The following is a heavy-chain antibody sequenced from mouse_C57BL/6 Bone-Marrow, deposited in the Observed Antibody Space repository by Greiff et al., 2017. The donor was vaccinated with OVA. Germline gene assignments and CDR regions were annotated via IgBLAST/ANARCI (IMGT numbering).Heavy chain of an antibody. J-gene: IGHJ3*01. D-gene: IGHD2-5*01. CDR1: GYSITSGYY. CDR3: ARVYSNLFAY. CDR2: ISYDGSN. V-gene: IGHV3-6*01. Sequence: EVHLVESGPGLVKPSQSLSLTCSVTGYSITSGYYWNWIRQFPGNKLEWMGYISYDGSNNYNPSLKNRISITRYTSKNQFFLKLNSVTTEDTATYYCARVYSNLFAYWGQGTLVTVSA.